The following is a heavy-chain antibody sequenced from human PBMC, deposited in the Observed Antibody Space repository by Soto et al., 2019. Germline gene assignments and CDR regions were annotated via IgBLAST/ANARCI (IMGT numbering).Heavy chain of an antibody. V-gene: IGHV3-23*01. D-gene: IGHD2-21*02. CDR2: ITGSGGTI. CDR3: AKDAVPGDGLWLVAD. Sequence: DVQLLESGGGLVHPGGSLRLSCAASGFSFCKFAMIWVRQAPGKGQEWVSGITGSGGTIEYAASVKGRFTISRDNSKNTVYLQMNSLRAEDTALYYCAKDAVPGDGLWLVADWGQGTLVTVS. J-gene: IGHJ4*02. CDR1: GFSFCKFA.